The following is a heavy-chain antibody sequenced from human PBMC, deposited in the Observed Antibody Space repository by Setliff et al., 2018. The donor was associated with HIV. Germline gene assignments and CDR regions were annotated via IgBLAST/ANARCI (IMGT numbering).Heavy chain of an antibody. J-gene: IGHJ4*02. CDR1: GFTFSSYA. Sequence: PGGSLRLSCAASGFTFSSYAMHWVRQAPGKGLEWVAVISYDGSNKYYADSVKGRFTISRDNSKNTLYLQMNSLRAEDTAVYYCARDMRWYGDYDYYFDYWGQGTLVTVSS. CDR2: ISYDGSNK. V-gene: IGHV3-30*01. D-gene: IGHD4-17*01. CDR3: ARDMRWYGDYDYYFDY.